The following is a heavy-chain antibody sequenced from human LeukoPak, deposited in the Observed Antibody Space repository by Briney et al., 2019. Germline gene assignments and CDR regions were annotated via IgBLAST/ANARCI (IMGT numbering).Heavy chain of an antibody. J-gene: IGHJ4*02. CDR3: AKDRVWTTSPRTIDY. CDR2: TSFDGNAN. D-gene: IGHD4-17*01. Sequence: PGGSLRLSCVASGFTFSTYVFHWVRQAPGKGLEWVAMTSFDGNANYYADSVKGRFTISRDNSKNTLYVQMNSLRAEDTAIYYCAKDRVWTTSPRTIDYWGQGTLVTVSS. CDR1: GFTFSTYV. V-gene: IGHV3-30-3*01.